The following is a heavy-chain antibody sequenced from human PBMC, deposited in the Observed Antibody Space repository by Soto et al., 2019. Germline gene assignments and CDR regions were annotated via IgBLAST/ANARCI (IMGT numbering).Heavy chain of an antibody. V-gene: IGHV3-30-3*01. CDR1: GFTFSSYA. D-gene: IGHD3-22*01. J-gene: IGHJ4*02. Sequence: GGSLRLSCAASGFTFSSYAMHWVRQAPGKGLEWVAVISYDGSNKYYADSVKGRFTISRDNSKNTLYLQMNSLRAEDTAVYYCARVPDSSGYYHIYWGQGTLVTVSS. CDR2: ISYDGSNK. CDR3: ARVPDSSGYYHIY.